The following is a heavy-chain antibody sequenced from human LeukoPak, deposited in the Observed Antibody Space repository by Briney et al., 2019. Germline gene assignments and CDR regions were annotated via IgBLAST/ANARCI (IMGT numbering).Heavy chain of an antibody. Sequence: ASVKVSCKASGYTFTSYGISWVRQAPGQGLEWMGWSSAYNGNTNYAQKLQGRVTMTTDTSTSTAYMELRSLRSNDTAVYYCARAPRIVVVPAAILYFDYWGQGTLVTVSS. CDR3: ARAPRIVVVPAAILYFDY. CDR1: GYTFTSYG. CDR2: SSAYNGNT. J-gene: IGHJ4*02. D-gene: IGHD2-2*01. V-gene: IGHV1-18*01.